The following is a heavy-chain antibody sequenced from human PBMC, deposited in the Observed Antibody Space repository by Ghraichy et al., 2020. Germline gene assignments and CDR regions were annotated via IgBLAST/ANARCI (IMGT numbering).Heavy chain of an antibody. CDR2: INPNSGGT. V-gene: IGHV1-2*02. Sequence: ASVKVSCKASGYTFTGYYMHWVRQAPGQGLEWMGWINPNSGGTNYAQKFQGRVTMTRDTSISTAYMELSRLRSDDTAVYYCARAPKTDIWNYWAYYYYGMDVWGQGTTVTVSS. J-gene: IGHJ6*02. D-gene: IGHD1-7*01. CDR1: GYTFTGYY. CDR3: ARAPKTDIWNYWAYYYYGMDV.